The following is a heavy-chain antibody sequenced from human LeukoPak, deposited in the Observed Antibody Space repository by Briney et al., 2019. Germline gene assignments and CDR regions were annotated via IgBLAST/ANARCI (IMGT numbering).Heavy chain of an antibody. J-gene: IGHJ3*02. V-gene: IGHV1-24*01. Sequence: ASVKVSCKVSGYTLTELSMHWVRQAPGKGLEWMGGFDPEDGETIYAQKFQGRVTMTEDTSTDTAYMELSSLRSEDTAVYYCARGGSSPHTRDAFDIWGQGTMVTVSS. CDR1: GYTLTELS. CDR2: FDPEDGET. CDR3: ARGGSSPHTRDAFDI. D-gene: IGHD6-13*01.